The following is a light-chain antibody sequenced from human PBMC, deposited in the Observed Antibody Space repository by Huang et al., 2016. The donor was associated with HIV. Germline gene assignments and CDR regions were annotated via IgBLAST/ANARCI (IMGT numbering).Light chain of an antibody. CDR2: LGS. J-gene: IGKJ1*01. Sequence: DIVMTHSPLSLYVTPGESASISCRPSQSLLHSTGYTYLDWYVQKPGQSPQLLIYLGSHRASGVPDRFSGSGSGTDFTLKVNRVEAEDVGTYYCMQALQTPRTFGQGTKVEIK. CDR3: MQALQTPRT. CDR1: QSLLHSTGYTY. V-gene: IGKV2-28*01.